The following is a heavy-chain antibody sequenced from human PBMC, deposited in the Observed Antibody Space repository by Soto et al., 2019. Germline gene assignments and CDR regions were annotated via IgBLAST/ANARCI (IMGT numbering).Heavy chain of an antibody. CDR3: VRGDGDYYDGNGYLGRH. CDR1: GCTFRSFW. J-gene: IGHJ4*02. CDR2: IKSDGSWA. Sequence: GGPLRLPYRASGCTFRSFWVHWVRQTQGKGLEWVSRIKSDGSWALYADSMEGRLTISRDNAKNTLYLQMNSLRAEDTAVYYCVRGDGDYYDGNGYLGRHWGQGTLVTVSS. V-gene: IGHV3-74*01. D-gene: IGHD3-22*01.